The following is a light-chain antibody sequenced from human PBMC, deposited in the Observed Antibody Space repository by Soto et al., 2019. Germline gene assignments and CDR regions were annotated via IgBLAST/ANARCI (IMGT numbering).Light chain of an antibody. CDR1: SSDVGDNNY. V-gene: IGLV2-14*01. J-gene: IGLJ2*01. Sequence: QSVLTQPASVSGSPGQSITISCTGTSSDVGDNNYVSWYQQHPGKAPKLMIFDVSNRPSGVSNRFSGSKSGNTASLTISGLQAEDEGEYYCSSYTSTSPVVFGGGTKLTVL. CDR3: SSYTSTSPVV. CDR2: DVS.